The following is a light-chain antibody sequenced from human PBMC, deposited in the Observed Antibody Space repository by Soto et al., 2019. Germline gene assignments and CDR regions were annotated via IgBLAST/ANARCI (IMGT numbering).Light chain of an antibody. CDR1: QRVSTY. V-gene: IGKV3-11*01. CDR2: DAS. CDR3: QQRSEWPIT. J-gene: IGKJ5*01. Sequence: EIVLTQSPATLSLSPGERATLSCRASQRVSTYLAWYQQKPGRAPRLFIFDASNRATGIPARFSGSGSGTDFTLTISSLEPEDFAVYYCQQRSEWPITFGQGTRLEIK.